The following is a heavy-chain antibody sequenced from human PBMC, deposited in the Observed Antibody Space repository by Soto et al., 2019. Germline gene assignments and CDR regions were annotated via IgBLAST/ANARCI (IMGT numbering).Heavy chain of an antibody. CDR3: ASEYFSGGSCYYYGMDV. CDR2: IWYAGSNK. CDR1: GFTFSSYG. D-gene: IGHD2-15*01. V-gene: IGHV3-33*01. Sequence: QVQLVESGGGVVQPGRSLRLSCAAAGFTFSSYGMHWVRQAPGKGLEWVAVIWYAGSNKYYADSVKGRLTISRDNSKNTLYLQMNSLRAEDTAVYYCASEYFSGGSCYYYGMDVWGQGTTVTVSS. J-gene: IGHJ6*02.